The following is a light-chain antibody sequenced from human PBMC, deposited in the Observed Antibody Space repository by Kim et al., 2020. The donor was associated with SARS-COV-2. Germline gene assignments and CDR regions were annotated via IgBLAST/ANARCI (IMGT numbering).Light chain of an antibody. CDR3: QHYYSIPYT. CDR2: GAS. CDR1: QSVLNNSNNKNS. V-gene: IGKV4-1*01. Sequence: DIVMTQSPDSLAVSLGERATINCKSSQSVLNNSNNKNSLAWYQQKSGHPPRLLIYGASTRESGVPDRFSGSWSGTDFNLTISSLQSEDVAVYYCQHYYSIPYTFGQGTKLEIK. J-gene: IGKJ2*01.